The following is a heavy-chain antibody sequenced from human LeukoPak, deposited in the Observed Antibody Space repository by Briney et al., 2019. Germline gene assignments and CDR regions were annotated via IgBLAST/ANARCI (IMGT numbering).Heavy chain of an antibody. Sequence: PSQTLSLTCTVSGGSISSGSYYWSWIRQPAGKGLEWIGRIYTSGSTNYNPSLKSRVTISVDTSKNQFSLKLSSVTAADTAVYYCARDLAAAGAWGWFDPWGQGTLVTVSS. V-gene: IGHV4-61*02. CDR1: GGSISSGSYY. CDR2: IYTSGST. CDR3: ARDLAAAGAWGWFDP. D-gene: IGHD6-13*01. J-gene: IGHJ5*02.